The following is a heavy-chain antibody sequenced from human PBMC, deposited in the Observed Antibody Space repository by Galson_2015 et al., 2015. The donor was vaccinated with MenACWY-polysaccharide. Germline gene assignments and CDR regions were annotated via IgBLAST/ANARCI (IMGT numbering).Heavy chain of an antibody. D-gene: IGHD3-10*01. J-gene: IGHJ4*02. CDR3: AREDWWDFGSGPRGY. CDR1: GFTFSSYW. CDR2: IKEDGSEK. Sequence: SLRLSCAASGFTFSSYWMSWVRQAPGKGLEWVANIKEDGSEKYYVDFVKGRFTISRDNARNSLYLQMDSLRVEDTAVYYCAREDWWDFGSGPRGYWGQGTLVTVSS. V-gene: IGHV3-7*01.